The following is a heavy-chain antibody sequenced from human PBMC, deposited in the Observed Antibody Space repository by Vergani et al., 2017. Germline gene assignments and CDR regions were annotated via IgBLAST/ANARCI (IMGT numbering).Heavy chain of an antibody. D-gene: IGHD2-15*01. CDR3: ARISGGSAPYLHY. V-gene: IGHV3-7*01. J-gene: IGHJ1*01. CDR1: GFTFGDYY. CDR2: IKRDGTET. Sequence: EVHLEESGGGLVQPGGSLRLSCAASGFTFGDYYMAWIRLAPGKGLDWVASIKRDGTETFYVDSVKGRFTISRDDAKTTLYLQMNSLRDEDRGVYYCARISGGSAPYLHYWGQGTLVTVAS.